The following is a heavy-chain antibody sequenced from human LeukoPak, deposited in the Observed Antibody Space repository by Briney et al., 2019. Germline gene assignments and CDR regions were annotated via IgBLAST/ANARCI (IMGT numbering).Heavy chain of an antibody. D-gene: IGHD7-27*01. CDR2: IYYSGST. J-gene: IGHJ4*02. CDR1: GXSISSYY. CDR3: ARDHNWGLSYYFDY. V-gene: IGHV4-59*01. Sequence: PSETLSLTWTVSGXSISSYYGSWIRQPPGKGLEWIGYIYYSGSTNYNPSLKSRVTISVDTSKNQFSLELSSVTAADTAVYFCARDHNWGLSYYFDYWGQGTLVTVSS.